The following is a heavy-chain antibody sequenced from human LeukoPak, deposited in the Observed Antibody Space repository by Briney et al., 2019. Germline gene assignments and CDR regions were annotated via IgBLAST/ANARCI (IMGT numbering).Heavy chain of an antibody. CDR2: ISGSGGST. Sequence: PGGSLRLSCAASGFTVSSNYMSWVRQAPGKGLEWVSSISGSGGSTHYADSMKGRFTISRDNSKITLYLQMNSLRVEDTAVYYCAKDSDAVTTCLDSWGQGTLVAVSS. CDR1: GFTVSSNY. D-gene: IGHD4-17*01. J-gene: IGHJ4*02. CDR3: AKDSDAVTTCLDS. V-gene: IGHV3-23*01.